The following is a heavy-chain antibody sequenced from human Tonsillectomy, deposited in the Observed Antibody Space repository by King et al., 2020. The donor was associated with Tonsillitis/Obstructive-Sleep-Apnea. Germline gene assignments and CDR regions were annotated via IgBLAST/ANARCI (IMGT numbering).Heavy chain of an antibody. CDR3: ARDSMSHYYDSSAYYTFDY. Sequence: LQLVQSGPEVKKPGASVKVSCKASGYTFSTYGISWVRQAPGQGLEWMGWISPYNGDTNYAQKLQGRLTMTTGTSTSTAYMELRSLRSDDTAVYYCARDSMSHYYDSSAYYTFDYWGQGTLVTVSS. V-gene: IGHV1-18*01. J-gene: IGHJ4*02. CDR2: ISPYNGDT. CDR1: GYTFSTYG. D-gene: IGHD3-22*01.